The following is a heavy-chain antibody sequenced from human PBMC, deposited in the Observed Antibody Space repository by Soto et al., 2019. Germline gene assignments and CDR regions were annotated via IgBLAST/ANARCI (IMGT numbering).Heavy chain of an antibody. CDR2: VYTSGST. J-gene: IGHJ4*02. CDR1: DDSIGPYY. Sequence: QEQLRESGPGLVKPSETLSLTCSISDDSIGPYYWTWIRQTPRKELQWIGYVYTSGSTKYNSSLKSLVTISLAASNSQFSLTMSSVTAADTGVYYCAREVVGNTWPGIFDSWGRGTLVVVSS. V-gene: IGHV4-4*08. CDR3: AREVVGNTWPGIFDS.